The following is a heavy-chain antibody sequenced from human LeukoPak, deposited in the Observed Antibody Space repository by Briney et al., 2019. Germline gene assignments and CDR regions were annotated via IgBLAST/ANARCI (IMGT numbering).Heavy chain of an antibody. CDR1: GYSISSGYY. D-gene: IGHD5-24*01. Sequence: SETLSLTCTVSGYSISSGYYWGWIRQPPGKGLEWIGSIYHSGSTYYNPSLKSRVTISVDTSKNQFSLKLSSVTAADTAVYYCARDGDGYNYRGAFDIWGQGTMVTVSS. CDR3: ARDGDGYNYRGAFDI. J-gene: IGHJ3*02. CDR2: IYHSGST. V-gene: IGHV4-38-2*02.